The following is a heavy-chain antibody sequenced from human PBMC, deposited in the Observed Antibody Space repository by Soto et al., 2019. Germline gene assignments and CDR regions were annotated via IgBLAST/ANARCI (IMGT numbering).Heavy chain of an antibody. CDR2: TYYRSKWYN. CDR1: GDRVSSNSAA. V-gene: IGHV6-1*01. Sequence: QSPTLSLTCAISGDRVSSNSAAWNWIRQSPSRGLEWLGRTYYRSKWYNDYAVSVKSRITINPDTSKNQFSLQLNSVTPEDTAVYYCARDKPAAAGIFGVVKYYYYGMDVWGQGTTVTVSS. J-gene: IGHJ6*02. CDR3: ARDKPAAAGIFGVVKYYYYGMDV. D-gene: IGHD3-3*01.